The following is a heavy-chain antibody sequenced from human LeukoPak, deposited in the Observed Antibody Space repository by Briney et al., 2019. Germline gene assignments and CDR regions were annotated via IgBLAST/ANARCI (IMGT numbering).Heavy chain of an antibody. J-gene: IGHJ4*02. CDR2: IDPSSTYI. CDR3: AKEGYTAYDY. V-gene: IGHV3-21*04. D-gene: IGHD5-18*01. Sequence: GGSLRLSCAASGFTFRSYSMNWVRQAPGKGLEWASAIDPSSTYIYYADSVKGRFTISRDNAKNSLYLQMNSLRAEDTALYYCAKEGYTAYDYWGQGTLVTVSS. CDR1: GFTFRSYS.